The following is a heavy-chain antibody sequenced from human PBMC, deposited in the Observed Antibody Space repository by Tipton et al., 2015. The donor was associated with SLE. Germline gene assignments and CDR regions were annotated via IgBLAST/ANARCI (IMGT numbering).Heavy chain of an antibody. D-gene: IGHD1-14*01. V-gene: IGHV3-7*01. Sequence: QLVQSGGGLVQPGGSLRLSCAGSGFTFSSFWINWVRQAPGKGLEWVAIISQDGSETHYVDSLEGRFAISRDNDKKSVFLEVQSLTVEDTAVYYCAGGAGWSHDYWGEGTRVTVSS. CDR1: GFTFSSFW. CDR2: ISQDGSET. CDR3: AGGAGWSHDY. J-gene: IGHJ4*02.